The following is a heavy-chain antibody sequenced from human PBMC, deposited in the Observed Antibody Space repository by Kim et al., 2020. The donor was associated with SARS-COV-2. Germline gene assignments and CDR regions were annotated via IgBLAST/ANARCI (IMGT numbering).Heavy chain of an antibody. J-gene: IGHJ5*02. V-gene: IGHV3-11*06. Sequence: RFTISRDNAKNSLYLQMNSLRAEDTAVYYCARDGRLYYDFWSGYLNWFDPWGQGTLVTVSS. D-gene: IGHD3-3*01. CDR3: ARDGRLYYDFWSGYLNWFDP.